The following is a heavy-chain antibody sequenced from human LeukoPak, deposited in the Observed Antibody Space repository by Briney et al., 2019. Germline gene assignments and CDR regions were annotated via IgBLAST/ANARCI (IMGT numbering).Heavy chain of an antibody. V-gene: IGHV3-64D*06. CDR2: ISGNGDAT. CDR1: GFTFSSNA. J-gene: IGHJ4*01. D-gene: IGHD5-24*01. Sequence: PRGSPRLSCSASGFTFSSNAMHWVRQAPGKGLEYVSAISGNGDATYYADSVKGRFTISRDNSKKTLYLQMSSLRPEDTAVYYCVKAKGPTWLKLWFDYWGQGT. CDR3: VKAKGPTWLKLWFDY.